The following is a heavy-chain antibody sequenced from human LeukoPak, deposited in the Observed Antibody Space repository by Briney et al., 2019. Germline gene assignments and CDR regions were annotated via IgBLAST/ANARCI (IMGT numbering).Heavy chain of an antibody. CDR3: ASYDFWSGYFFDY. D-gene: IGHD3-3*01. CDR1: GGSFSPYY. J-gene: IGHJ4*02. V-gene: IGHV4-59*08. CDR2: IYSSGST. Sequence: SETLSLTCSVSGGSFSPYYWSWIRQPPGKGLEWIGYIYSSGSTNYNPSLKSRVTISVDTSKNLFSLKLSSVTAADTAVYYCASYDFWSGYFFDYWGQGTLVTVSS.